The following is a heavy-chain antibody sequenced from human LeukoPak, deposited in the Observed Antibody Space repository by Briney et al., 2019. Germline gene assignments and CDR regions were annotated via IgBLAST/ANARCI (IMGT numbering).Heavy chain of an antibody. D-gene: IGHD6-13*01. CDR2: IIPILGIA. J-gene: IGHJ5*02. CDR3: ARELYRHSSSWYRWFDP. Sequence: SVKVSCKASGGTFSSYAISWVRQAPGQGLEWMGRIIPILGIANYAQKFQGRVTITADKSTSTAYMELSSLRSEDTAVYYCARELYRHSSSWYRWFDPWGQGTLVTVSS. CDR1: GGTFSSYA. V-gene: IGHV1-69*04.